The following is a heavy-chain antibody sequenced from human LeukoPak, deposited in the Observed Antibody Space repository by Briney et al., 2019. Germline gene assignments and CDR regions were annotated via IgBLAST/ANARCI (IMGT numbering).Heavy chain of an antibody. J-gene: IGHJ4*02. Sequence: PGGSLRLSCAASGFTFSDYYMSWIRQAPGKGLEWVSYISSSGSTIYYADSVKGRFTISRDNAKNSLYLQMNSLRAEDTAVYYCARDRVSYYDSSGYFPNDYWGQGTLVTVSS. CDR3: ARDRVSYYDSSGYFPNDY. V-gene: IGHV3-11*01. CDR1: GFTFSDYY. CDR2: ISSSGSTI. D-gene: IGHD3-22*01.